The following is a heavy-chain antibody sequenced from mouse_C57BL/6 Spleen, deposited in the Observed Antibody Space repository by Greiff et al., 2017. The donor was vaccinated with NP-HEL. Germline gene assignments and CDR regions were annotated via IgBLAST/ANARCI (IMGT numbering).Heavy chain of an antibody. D-gene: IGHD1-1*01. CDR1: GFSLTSYG. CDR2: IWSGGST. Sequence: QVQLQQSGPGLVQPSQSLSITCTVSGFSLTSYGVHWVRQSPGKGLEWLGVIWSGGSTDYNAAFISRLSISKDNSKSQVFFKMNSLQADDTAIYYCARDTTVVAKDYYAMDYWGQGTSVTVSS. CDR3: ARDTTVVAKDYYAMDY. J-gene: IGHJ4*01. V-gene: IGHV2-2*01.